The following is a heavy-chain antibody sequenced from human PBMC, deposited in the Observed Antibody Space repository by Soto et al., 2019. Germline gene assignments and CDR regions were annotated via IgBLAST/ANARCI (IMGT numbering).Heavy chain of an antibody. CDR2: ISGSGGNT. Sequence: GGSLRLSCAASGFTFSSYAMSWVRQAPGKGLEWVSGISGSGGNTYYADSVKGRFTISRDNSKNTLYLQMNSLRAEDTAVYYCASSPRDITLVRGVIIGDYWGQGTLVTVSS. CDR1: GFTFSSYA. V-gene: IGHV3-23*01. J-gene: IGHJ4*02. CDR3: ASSPRDITLVRGVIIGDY. D-gene: IGHD3-10*01.